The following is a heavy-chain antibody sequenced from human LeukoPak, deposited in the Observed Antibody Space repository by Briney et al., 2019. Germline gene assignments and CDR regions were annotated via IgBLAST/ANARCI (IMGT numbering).Heavy chain of an antibody. CDR2: INPGGGST. CDR3: ARDGRMTVANPNYFDS. V-gene: IGHV1-46*01. Sequence: ASVKVSCKASAYTFSNYYVHWVRQAPGQGLEWMGIINPGGGSTTYSQKFQDRVTMTRDTSTNTVYMELSSLRSDDTAVYYCARDGRMTVANPNYFDSWGQGTLVTVSS. J-gene: IGHJ4*02. D-gene: IGHD4/OR15-4a*01. CDR1: AYTFSNYY.